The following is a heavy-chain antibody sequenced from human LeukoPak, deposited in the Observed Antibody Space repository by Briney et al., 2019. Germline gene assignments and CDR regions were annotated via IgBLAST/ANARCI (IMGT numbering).Heavy chain of an antibody. CDR1: GFTFGDYA. J-gene: IGHJ4*02. CDR3: ARRSGNTKGWPLDF. CDR2: IRCKACGVTS. D-gene: IGHD1-14*01. V-gene: IGHV3-49*04. Sequence: GGPLRLSCTTSGFTFGDYAMTWVLQHPGKGLEWLGFIRCKACGVTSEDAASGKVRFTISRYNSRSIASLQRNSLKAEDTAVYLCARRSGNTKGWPLDFWGQGTLVTVSS.